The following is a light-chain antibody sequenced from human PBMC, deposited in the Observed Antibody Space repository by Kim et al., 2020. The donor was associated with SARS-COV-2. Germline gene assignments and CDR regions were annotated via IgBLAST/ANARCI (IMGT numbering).Light chain of an antibody. CDR3: AAWDGSLNGVV. CDR2: SGN. V-gene: IGLV1-44*01. J-gene: IGLJ2*01. CDR1: SSNIRSNT. Sequence: GQRITSTGSGSSSNIRSNTVSCYQQLPGTAPKRRIYSGNQRPSWVPDRFSGSKSGTSASLAISGLQSEDEGDYYCAAWDGSLNGVVFGGGTQLTVL.